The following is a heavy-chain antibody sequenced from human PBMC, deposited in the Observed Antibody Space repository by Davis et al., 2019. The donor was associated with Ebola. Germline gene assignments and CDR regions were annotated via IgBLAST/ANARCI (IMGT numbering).Heavy chain of an antibody. J-gene: IGHJ6*02. D-gene: IGHD5-18*01. Sequence: HSQTLSLTCAISGDSVSSGGWNWIRQSPSRGLEWLGRTYYSSKWYNDYAVPVKSRITINPDTSKNQFSLQLNSVTPEDTALYYCARGWLRAGMDVWGEGTTVTV. CDR1: GDSVSSGG. CDR3: ARGWLRAGMDV. CDR2: TYYSSKWYN. V-gene: IGHV6-1*01.